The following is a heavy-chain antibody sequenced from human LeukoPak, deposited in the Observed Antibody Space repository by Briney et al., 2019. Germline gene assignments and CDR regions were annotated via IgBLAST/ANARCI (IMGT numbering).Heavy chain of an antibody. CDR3: ARGIAGGNIVVVVAAFFDY. D-gene: IGHD2-15*01. Sequence: PSETLSLTCTVSGYSISSGYYWGWIRQPPGKGLEWIGSIYHSGSTYYNPSLKSRVTISVDTSKNQFSLKLSSVTAADTAVYYCARGIAGGNIVVVVAAFFDYWGQGTLVTVSS. CDR1: GYSISSGYY. J-gene: IGHJ4*02. V-gene: IGHV4-38-2*02. CDR2: IYHSGST.